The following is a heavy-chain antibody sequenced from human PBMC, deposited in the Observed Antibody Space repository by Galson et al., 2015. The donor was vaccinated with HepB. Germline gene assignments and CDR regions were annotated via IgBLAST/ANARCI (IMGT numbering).Heavy chain of an antibody. Sequence: SLRLSCAASGFTFSNYGMHWVRQAPGKGLEWVAVIWYDGSNKYYADSVKGRFTISRDNAKNSLYLQMNSLRAEDTAVYYCARDRGGSGIYLSNYYDMDVWGQGTTVTVSS. CDR3: ARDRGGSGIYLSNYYDMDV. J-gene: IGHJ6*02. V-gene: IGHV3-33*01. D-gene: IGHD3-10*01. CDR1: GFTFSNYG. CDR2: IWYDGSNK.